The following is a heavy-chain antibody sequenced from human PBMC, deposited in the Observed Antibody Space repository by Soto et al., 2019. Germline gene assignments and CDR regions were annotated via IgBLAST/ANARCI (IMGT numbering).Heavy chain of an antibody. CDR2: IYHSGST. D-gene: IGHD2-2*01. CDR1: SGSISRSNW. Sequence: ETLSLTCAVSSGSISRSNWWGWVRQPPGKGLEGIGEIYHSGSTNYNPSLKSRVTISVDKSKNQFSLKLSSVTAADTAVYYWARDSAALGFDYWGQGTLVTVSS. CDR3: ARDSAALGFDY. J-gene: IGHJ4*02. V-gene: IGHV4-4*02.